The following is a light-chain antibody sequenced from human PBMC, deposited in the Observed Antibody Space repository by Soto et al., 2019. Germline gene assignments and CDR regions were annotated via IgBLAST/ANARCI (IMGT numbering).Light chain of an antibody. Sequence: QSVLTQPASVSGSPGQSIAISCTGTSSDVGAYDFVSWYQQHPDKAPKLLIYEVSNRTSGVSDRFSGSKSVNTATLTISGLQAEDEADYYCSSHTTSNTRVFGTGTKVTVL. CDR3: SSHTTSNTRV. CDR2: EVS. V-gene: IGLV2-14*03. CDR1: SSDVGAYDF. J-gene: IGLJ1*01.